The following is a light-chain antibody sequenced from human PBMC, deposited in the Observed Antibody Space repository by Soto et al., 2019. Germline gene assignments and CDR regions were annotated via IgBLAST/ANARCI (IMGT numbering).Light chain of an antibody. V-gene: IGKV3-11*01. CDR3: QQRSNGPPIT. CDR2: DAS. Sequence: EIVVTQSPSTLSWSPGERATLSCSASQSVSNYLAWYQQKPGQAPRLLIYDASNRATGIPARFSGSRSGTDFTLTISSLEPEDAAVYYCQQRSNGPPITVGQVTRLEI. CDR1: QSVSNY. J-gene: IGKJ5*01.